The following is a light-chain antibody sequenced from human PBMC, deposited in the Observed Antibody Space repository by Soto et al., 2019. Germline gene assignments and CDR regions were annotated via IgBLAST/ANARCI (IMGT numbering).Light chain of an antibody. CDR2: EVS. Sequence: QSALTQPASVSGSPGQSITISCTGTSSDVGSYNLVSWYQQHPGKAPKVMIYEVSKRPSGVSNRFSGSKSGNTASLTISGLQAEDEADYYCCSYARGSTVVFGTGTKVTVL. CDR1: SSDVGSYNL. CDR3: CSYARGSTVV. J-gene: IGLJ1*01. V-gene: IGLV2-23*02.